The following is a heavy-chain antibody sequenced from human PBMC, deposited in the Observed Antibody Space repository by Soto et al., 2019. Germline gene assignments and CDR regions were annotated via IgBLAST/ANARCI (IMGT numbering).Heavy chain of an antibody. D-gene: IGHD3-9*01. Sequence: EVQLAESGGGLVQPGGSLRLSCAASGFSFSSSWMSWDRQAPGKGLEWVADIKQDGSEKYYVDSVKGRFTISRDNAKNSLYLQMNSLRAEDTAVYYCARDQLTDTLDFWGQGTLVTVSS. CDR3: ARDQLTDTLDF. CDR2: IKQDGSEK. V-gene: IGHV3-7*01. CDR1: GFSFSSSW. J-gene: IGHJ4*02.